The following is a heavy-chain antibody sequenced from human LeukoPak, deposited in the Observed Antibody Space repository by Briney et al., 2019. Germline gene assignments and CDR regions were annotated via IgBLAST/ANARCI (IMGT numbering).Heavy chain of an antibody. CDR2: ISSSGDTI. V-gene: IGHV3-11*04. CDR3: ARSLCYDTGCSFDN. Sequence: GGSLRLSCAASGFTLSHYYMTWIRQAPGKGLEWLSCISSSGDTIYYADSVKGRFTVSRDNAENSLYLQLTSLRAADTAVYFCARSLCYDTGCSFDNWGQGTLVTVSS. D-gene: IGHD3-3*01. J-gene: IGHJ4*02. CDR1: GFTLSHYY.